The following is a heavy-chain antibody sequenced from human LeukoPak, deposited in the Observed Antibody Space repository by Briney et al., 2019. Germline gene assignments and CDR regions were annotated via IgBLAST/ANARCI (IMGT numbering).Heavy chain of an antibody. CDR2: IWYDGSKQ. D-gene: IGHD3-10*01. CDR1: GFTFSSYG. V-gene: IGHV3-33*01. CDR3: ARDSGHFIRGTSAFDL. J-gene: IGHJ3*01. Sequence: PGGSLRLSCAASGFTFSSYGMHWVRQAPGKGLEWVAVIWYDGSKQYYADSVKGRFTISRDSSKNTLYLEANSLRAEDTAVYYCARDSGHFIRGTSAFDLCGQGTMVTVSS.